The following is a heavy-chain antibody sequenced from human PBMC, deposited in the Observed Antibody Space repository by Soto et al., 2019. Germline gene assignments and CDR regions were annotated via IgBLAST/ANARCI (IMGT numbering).Heavy chain of an antibody. J-gene: IGHJ4*02. CDR3: ARDLGGGYEPGDY. V-gene: IGHV1-69*12. D-gene: IGHD5-12*01. Sequence: QVQLVQSGAELKKPGSSVKVSCRASGATFSISVFNWVRQAPGQGLEWMGGIISMFGTPNYSQKFQGRVTITADDSTSTGYMELNNLRSDDKAIYYCARDLGGGYEPGDYWGQGTQVTVSS. CDR2: IISMFGTP. CDR1: GATFSISV.